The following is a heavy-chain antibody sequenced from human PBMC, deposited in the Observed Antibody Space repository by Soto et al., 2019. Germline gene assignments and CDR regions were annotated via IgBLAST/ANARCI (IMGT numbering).Heavy chain of an antibody. V-gene: IGHV3-30-3*01. Sequence: GGSLRLSCAASGFTFSPYTMHRVRQTPGKGLEWVAVISYDGSDKYYAGSVRGRFTISRDNSKNTLFLQMNSLRAEDTALYYCARGGGFCGADCYKGGIDYWGLGALVTSSS. J-gene: IGHJ4*02. CDR3: ARGGGFCGADCYKGGIDY. CDR2: ISYDGSDK. CDR1: GFTFSPYT. D-gene: IGHD2-21*02.